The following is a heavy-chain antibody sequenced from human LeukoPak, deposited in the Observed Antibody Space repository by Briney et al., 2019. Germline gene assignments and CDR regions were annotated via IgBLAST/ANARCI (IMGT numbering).Heavy chain of an antibody. CDR2: INHSGST. CDR3: ARSAAVDSFSSLVRRVYWFDP. D-gene: IGHD2-21*01. J-gene: IGHJ5*02. CDR1: GGSFSGYY. Sequence: SETLPLTCAVYGGSFSGYYWSWIRQPPGKGLEWIGEINHSGSTNYNPSLKSRVTISVDTSKNQFSLKLSSVTAADTAVYYCARSAAVDSFSSLVRRVYWFDPWGQGTQVTVSS. V-gene: IGHV4-34*01.